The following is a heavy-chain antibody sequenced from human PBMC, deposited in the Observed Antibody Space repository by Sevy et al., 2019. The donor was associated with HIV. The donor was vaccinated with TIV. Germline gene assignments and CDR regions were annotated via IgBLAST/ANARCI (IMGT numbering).Heavy chain of an antibody. Sequence: GGSLRLSCAASGITVSSNFMSWVRQAPGKGLEWVSVIYIGATTYYADSVKGRFTISRDNSNNTLYLQMNSLRAEDTAVCYCARGKHVSGYYGSFDYWGQGTLVTVSS. CDR2: IYIGATT. CDR3: ARGKHVSGYYGSFDY. CDR1: GITVSSNF. D-gene: IGHD5-12*01. J-gene: IGHJ4*02. V-gene: IGHV3-53*01.